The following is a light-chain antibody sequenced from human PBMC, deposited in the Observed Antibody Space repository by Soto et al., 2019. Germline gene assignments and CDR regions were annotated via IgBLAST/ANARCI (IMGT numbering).Light chain of an antibody. Sequence: QSALTQPASVSGSPGQSITISCTGTSSDVGGYNYVSWYQQHPGKASKLMIYDVSNRPSGVSNRFSGSKSGDTASLTISGLQAEDEADYYCSSYSSISAYVFGIGTKLTVL. V-gene: IGLV2-14*01. CDR3: SSYSSISAYV. CDR1: SSDVGGYNY. J-gene: IGLJ1*01. CDR2: DVS.